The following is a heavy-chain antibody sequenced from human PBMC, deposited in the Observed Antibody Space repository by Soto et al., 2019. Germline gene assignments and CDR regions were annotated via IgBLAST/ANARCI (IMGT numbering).Heavy chain of an antibody. CDR3: ATVPLLRYFDWFDY. V-gene: IGHV1-24*01. CDR1: RYTLTELS. CDR2: FDPEDGET. J-gene: IGHJ4*02. Sequence: ASVKVSCKVSRYTLTELSMHCVRQAPGKGLEWMGGFDPEDGETIYAQKFQGRVTMTEDTSTDTAYMELSSLRSEDTAVYYCATVPLLRYFDWFDYWGQGTLVTVSS. D-gene: IGHD3-9*01.